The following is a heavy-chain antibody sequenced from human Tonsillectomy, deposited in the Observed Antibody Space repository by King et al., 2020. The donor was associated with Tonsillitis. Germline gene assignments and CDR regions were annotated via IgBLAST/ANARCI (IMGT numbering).Heavy chain of an antibody. CDR2: MSWNSGSI. CDR1: GFTFDDYA. Sequence: VQLVESGGGLVQPGRSLRLSCAASGFTFDDYAMHWVRQAPGKGLEWVSGMSWNSGSIGYADFVKGRFTISRDNAKNSLYLQMNSLRAEDTALYYCAKDKYLYGSGSYSICFDYWGQGTLVTVSS. D-gene: IGHD3-10*01. CDR3: AKDKYLYGSGSYSICFDY. J-gene: IGHJ4*02. V-gene: IGHV3-9*01.